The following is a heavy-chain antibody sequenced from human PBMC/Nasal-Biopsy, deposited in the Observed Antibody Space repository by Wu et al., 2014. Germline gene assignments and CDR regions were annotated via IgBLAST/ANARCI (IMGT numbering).Heavy chain of an antibody. CDR3: VRELKYHEGDTDYWAAFDV. CDR2: IGAGKGGT. Sequence: VKVSCKVSGNTLSEFSTHWVRQAPGKGLEWMGWIGAGKGGTTYSEKLQGRVSMTRDTSASMAYMELSSLRSEDTALYYCVRELKYHEGDTDYWAAFDVWGQGTLVTVSS. D-gene: IGHD3-16*01. CDR1: GNTLSEFS. V-gene: IGHV1-3*01. J-gene: IGHJ3*01.